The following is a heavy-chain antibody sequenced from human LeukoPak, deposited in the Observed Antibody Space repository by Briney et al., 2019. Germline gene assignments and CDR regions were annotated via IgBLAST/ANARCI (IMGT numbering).Heavy chain of an antibody. CDR2: IIPVGSIS. J-gene: IGHJ4*02. V-gene: IGHV1-69*04. Sequence: GASVKVSFKSSGDTFTSYIITWVRQAPGQGLEWMGRIIPVGSISNYAQKFQGRVTITADKSTNTAYMEVNSLTSEDTAVYFCARENPRSYDSGGYHLGTFDFWGQGTLVTVSS. CDR3: ARENPRSYDSGGYHLGTFDF. CDR1: GDTFTSYI. D-gene: IGHD3-22*01.